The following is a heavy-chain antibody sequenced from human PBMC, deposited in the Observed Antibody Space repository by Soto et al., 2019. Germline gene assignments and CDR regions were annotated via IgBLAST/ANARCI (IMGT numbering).Heavy chain of an antibody. D-gene: IGHD5-18*01. CDR2: MSYDGGKR. J-gene: IGHJ4*02. V-gene: IGHV3-30-3*01. CDR1: GFTRSSYA. CDR3: ASVREYSYGFGY. Sequence: GVSMRLSCAPSGFTRSSYARHWVRQAPGKGLEWVAFMSYDGGKRYYGDSVMGRFTISRDNSSNSRYLQMNSLRAEDTAVYYCASVREYSYGFGYWGRRTLFAVSS.